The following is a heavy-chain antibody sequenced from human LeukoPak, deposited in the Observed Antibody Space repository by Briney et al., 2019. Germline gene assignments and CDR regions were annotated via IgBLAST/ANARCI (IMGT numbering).Heavy chain of an antibody. CDR1: GGSINSRSYY. Sequence: SETLSLTCTVPGGSINSRSYYWGWIRQPPGKGLEWIGSIYYTGTTNYNPSLKSRVTISADTSKNHFSLKLTSVTAADTAMYYCARRKYSSSWTYYYGMDVWGQGTTVTVSS. V-gene: IGHV4-39*02. D-gene: IGHD6-13*01. J-gene: IGHJ6*02. CDR3: ARRKYSSSWTYYYGMDV. CDR2: IYYTGTT.